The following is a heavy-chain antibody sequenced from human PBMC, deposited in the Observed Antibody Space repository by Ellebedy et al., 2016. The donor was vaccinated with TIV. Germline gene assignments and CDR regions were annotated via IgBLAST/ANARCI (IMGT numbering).Heavy chain of an antibody. CDR2: ISWYNGNT. V-gene: IGHV1-18*01. CDR1: GYTFTSFG. CDR3: ARDGSGSYNWFDP. D-gene: IGHD3-10*01. Sequence: AASVKVSCKTSGYTFTSFGIIWVRQAPGQGLEWMGWISWYNGNTKYGQTFQGRLTMTTDTSTSTAYMELRSLRFDDTAVYYCARDGSGSYNWFDPWGQGTLVTVSS. J-gene: IGHJ5*02.